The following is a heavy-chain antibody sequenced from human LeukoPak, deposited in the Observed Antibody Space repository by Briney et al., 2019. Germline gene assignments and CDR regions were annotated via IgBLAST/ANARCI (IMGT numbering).Heavy chain of an antibody. J-gene: IGHJ4*02. CDR3: ARALNPLPGTYYFDY. CDR2: IYISGST. D-gene: IGHD2-15*01. V-gene: IGHV4-4*07. Sequence: SETLSLTCTVSGASINSHYWSWIRQPAGKGLEWIGRIYISGSTNYNSSLQSRVTMSVGTSQNQFSLKLTSVTAADTAVYYCARALNPLPGTYYFDYWGQGTLVTVSS. CDR1: GASINSHY.